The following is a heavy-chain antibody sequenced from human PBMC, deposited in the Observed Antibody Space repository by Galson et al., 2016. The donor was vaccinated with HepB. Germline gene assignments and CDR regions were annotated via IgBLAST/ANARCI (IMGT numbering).Heavy chain of an antibody. CDR2: ISAYNGDT. D-gene: IGHD2-8*01. CDR3: ATGTSVLRGFDY. J-gene: IGHJ4*02. Sequence: SVKVSCKGSGYIFRNYGIHWVRQAPGQGLEWMGWISAYNGDTYYAQKVQGRVTMTKEISTNTGTMELWGLRSDDTAVYYCATGTSVLRGFDYWGQGTLVTVSS. V-gene: IGHV1-18*04. CDR1: GYIFRNYG.